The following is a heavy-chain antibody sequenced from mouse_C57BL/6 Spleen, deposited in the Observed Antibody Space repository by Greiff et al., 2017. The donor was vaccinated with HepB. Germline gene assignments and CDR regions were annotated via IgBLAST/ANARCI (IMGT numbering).Heavy chain of an antibody. J-gene: IGHJ1*03. CDR3: VRYSNYVGWYFDV. V-gene: IGHV10-3*01. CDR2: LRSKSSNYAT. Sequence: GGGLVQPKGSLKLSCAASGFTFNTYAMHWVRQAPGKGLEWVARLRSKSSNYATYYADSVKDRFTISRDDSQSMLYLQMNNLKTEDTAMYYCVRYSNYVGWYFDVWGTGTTVTVSS. D-gene: IGHD2-5*01. CDR1: GFTFNTYA.